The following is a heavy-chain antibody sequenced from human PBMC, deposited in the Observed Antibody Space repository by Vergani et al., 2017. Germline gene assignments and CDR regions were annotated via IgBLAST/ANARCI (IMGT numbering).Heavy chain of an antibody. CDR3: ARARKFRVRVVWENWFDP. J-gene: IGHJ5*02. D-gene: IGHD3-3*01. Sequence: EVELVESGGGLVQPGGSLRLSCAASGFTFNEYWMHWARQVPGKGLVWVSGMNGDGDTISYADSVKGRFTISRDNAKNTLFLQMNSLRAEDTAVYYCARARKFRVRVVWENWFDPWGQGTLVTVSS. CDR1: GFTFNEYW. V-gene: IGHV3-74*01. CDR2: MNGDGDTI.